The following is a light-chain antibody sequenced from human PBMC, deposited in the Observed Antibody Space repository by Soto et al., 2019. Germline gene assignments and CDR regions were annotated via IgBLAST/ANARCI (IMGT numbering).Light chain of an antibody. V-gene: IGLV2-14*03. CDR1: SNNVGGYNY. CDR2: DVS. J-gene: IGLJ1*01. Sequence: QPVLTHPASGSGSPVRAISIFSNRTSNNVGGYNYVSWYQHHPGKVPQLMIYDVSNRPSGVSNRFSGSKSGNTASLTISWLQAEDEADYYCYSHTSSNTYVFGTGTKVTVL. CDR3: YSHTSSNTYV.